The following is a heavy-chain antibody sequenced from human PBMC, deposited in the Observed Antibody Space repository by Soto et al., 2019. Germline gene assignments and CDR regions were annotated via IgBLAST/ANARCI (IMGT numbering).Heavy chain of an antibody. Sequence: QVQLLESGPGLVKPSETLSLICTVSGGSIRSSHWWSWVRQPPGKGLERIGEIYHSGSTNLDPSLKIRVSLSVDKSNNQYSPKLTAVHAADTAVYYCARDKATVGGYNLYDPWGQGILVNVSS. J-gene: IGHJ5*02. CDR1: GGSIRSSHW. V-gene: IGHV4-4*02. CDR2: IYHSGST. CDR3: ARDKATVGGYNLYDP. D-gene: IGHD3-16*01.